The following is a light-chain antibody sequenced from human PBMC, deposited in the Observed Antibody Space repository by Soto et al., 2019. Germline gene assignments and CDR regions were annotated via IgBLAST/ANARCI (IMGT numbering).Light chain of an antibody. Sequence: EIAMTQSPATLSVSPGERATLSCRASQSISTELAWYQQKPGQPPRLLIYSASTRATGVPARFTGSGSGSEFTLTISGLQSKDFAVYYCQQGHNWPLTFGQGTRLEI. CDR1: QSISTE. CDR2: SAS. CDR3: QQGHNWPLT. V-gene: IGKV3-15*01. J-gene: IGKJ2*01.